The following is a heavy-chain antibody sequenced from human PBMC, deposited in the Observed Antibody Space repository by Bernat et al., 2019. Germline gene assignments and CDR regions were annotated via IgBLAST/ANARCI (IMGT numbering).Heavy chain of an antibody. V-gene: IGHV3-49*05. CDR1: GFTFGDYA. Sequence: EVQLVESGGGLVKPGRSLRLSCTASGFTFGDYAMSWFRQAPGKGLEWVGFIRSKAYGGTTEYAASVKGRFTISRDDSKSIAYLQMNSLKTEDTAVYYCTRAQYSSGPGPWGGSGGYYFDYWGQGTLVTVSS. J-gene: IGHJ4*02. D-gene: IGHD6-19*01. CDR2: IRSKAYGGTT. CDR3: TRAQYSSGPGPWGGSGGYYFDY.